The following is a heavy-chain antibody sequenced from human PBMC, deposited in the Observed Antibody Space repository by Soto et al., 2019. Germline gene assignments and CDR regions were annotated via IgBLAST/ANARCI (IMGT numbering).Heavy chain of an antibody. J-gene: IGHJ6*02. D-gene: IGHD1-1*01. V-gene: IGHV3-30*18. Sequence: QVQLVESGGGVVQPGRPLRLSCEASGFIFSNYGMHWVRQAPGKGLEWVAVISSDGSNEYYADSLKGRFTISRDNSRNMLYLQTNSLRVEDTAVFYCAKDRWNHGYDGMDVWGQGTTVSVSS. CDR3: AKDRWNHGYDGMDV. CDR2: ISSDGSNE. CDR1: GFIFSNYG.